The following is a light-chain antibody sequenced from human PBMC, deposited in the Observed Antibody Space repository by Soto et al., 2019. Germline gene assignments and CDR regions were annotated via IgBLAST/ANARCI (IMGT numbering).Light chain of an antibody. CDR1: SSNIGAGYD. CDR3: QSYDNSLSGWV. J-gene: IGLJ2*01. V-gene: IGLV1-40*01. CDR2: GNS. Sequence: QSVLTQPPSVSGAPGQRVTISCTGGSSNIGAGYDVHWYQQLPGTAPKVLIYGNSNRPSGVPDRFSGSKSATSASLAITGLQAEDEADYYCQSYDNSLSGWVFGGGTKFTVL.